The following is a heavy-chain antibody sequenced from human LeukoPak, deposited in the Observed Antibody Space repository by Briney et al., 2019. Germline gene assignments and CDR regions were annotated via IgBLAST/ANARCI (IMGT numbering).Heavy chain of an antibody. CDR1: GFIFSSYG. V-gene: IGHV3-30*02. CDR2: IRFDGNIK. Sequence: GGSLRLSCAASGFIFSSYGMHWVRQAPGRGLEWVAFIRFDGNIKYYADSVKGRFTTSRDNSKNTLYLQMNSLRAEDTAVYYCANLGMVYNILTGFRRPQTDDYWGQGTLVTVSS. D-gene: IGHD3-9*01. CDR3: ANLGMVYNILTGFRRPQTDDY. J-gene: IGHJ4*02.